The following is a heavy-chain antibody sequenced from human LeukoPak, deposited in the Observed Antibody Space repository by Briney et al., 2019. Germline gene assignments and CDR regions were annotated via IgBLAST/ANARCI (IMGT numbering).Heavy chain of an antibody. V-gene: IGHV3-21*01. Sequence: GGSLRLSCAASGFTFSSYSMNWVRQAPGKGLEWVSSISSSSSYIYYADSVKGRFTISRDNAKNSLYLQMNSLRAEDTAVYYCARDPINYYDSSGYWDYYFDYWGQGTLVTVSS. J-gene: IGHJ4*02. CDR3: ARDPINYYDSSGYWDYYFDY. CDR1: GFTFSSYS. D-gene: IGHD3-22*01. CDR2: ISSSSSYI.